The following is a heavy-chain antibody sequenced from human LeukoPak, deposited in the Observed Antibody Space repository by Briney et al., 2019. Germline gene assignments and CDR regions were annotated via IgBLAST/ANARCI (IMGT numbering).Heavy chain of an antibody. CDR1: GFTFSSYS. CDR2: ISSSSSTI. V-gene: IGHV3-48*01. D-gene: IGHD3-22*01. Sequence: GGPLRLSCAASGFTFSSYSMNWVRQAPGKGLEWVSYISSSSSTIYYADSVKGRFTISRDNAKNSLYLQMNSLRAEDTAVYYCAAEDYYTAIDYWGQGTLVTVSS. CDR3: AAEDYYTAIDY. J-gene: IGHJ4*02.